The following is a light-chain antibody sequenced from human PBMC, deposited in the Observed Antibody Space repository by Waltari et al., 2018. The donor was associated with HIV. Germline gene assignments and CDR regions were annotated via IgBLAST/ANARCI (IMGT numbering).Light chain of an antibody. CDR2: AAS. CDR3: QQSYNTPRT. Sequence: DIQTTQSPSSLSASVGDRVTITCRASQNIKDYLNWYQQKPGKAPRLLIYAASSLQSGVPSRFSGSGSGTDFTLTISRLQPEDFATYYCQQSYNTPRTFGQGTKVEIK. J-gene: IGKJ1*01. V-gene: IGKV1-39*01. CDR1: QNIKDY.